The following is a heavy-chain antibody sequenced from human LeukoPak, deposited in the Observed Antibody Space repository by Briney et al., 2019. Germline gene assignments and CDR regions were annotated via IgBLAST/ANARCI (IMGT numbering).Heavy chain of an antibody. CDR1: GFTFSTYA. CDR3: AKISSSAESNFDY. V-gene: IGHV3-30*02. J-gene: IGHJ4*02. Sequence: PGGSLRLSGAASGFTFSTYAMHWVRQAPGKGLEWVAFIWPDGSKKYYADSVKGRFAISRENSKNTVYLQMNDLRPEDTALYFCAKISSSAESNFDYWGQGTLLTVSS. D-gene: IGHD6-25*01. CDR2: IWPDGSKK.